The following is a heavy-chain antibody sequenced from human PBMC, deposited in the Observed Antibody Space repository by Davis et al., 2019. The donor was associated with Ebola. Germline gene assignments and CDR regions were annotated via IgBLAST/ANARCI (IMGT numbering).Heavy chain of an antibody. D-gene: IGHD3-22*01. Sequence: MPSETLSLTCAVYGGSFSGYYWSWIRQPPGKGLEWIGEINHSGSTNYNPSLKRRVTISVDTSKNQFSLKLSSVTAADTAVYYCASLVKHYYDSSGYYSPYYFDYWGQGTLVTVSS. CDR1: GGSFSGYY. CDR2: INHSGST. V-gene: IGHV4-34*01. CDR3: ASLVKHYYDSSGYYSPYYFDY. J-gene: IGHJ4*02.